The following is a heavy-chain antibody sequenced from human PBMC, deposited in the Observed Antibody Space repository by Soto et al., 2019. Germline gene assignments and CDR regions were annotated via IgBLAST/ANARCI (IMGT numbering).Heavy chain of an antibody. D-gene: IGHD2-15*01. CDR2: IYHSGRT. V-gene: IGHV4-31*11. CDR3: ARWVEVSLDYFDS. Sequence: SETLSLTCAVSGGSISNGYYYWSWVRQNPGKGLEWIGHIYHSGRTYYNPSLKSRVSISIDTSKNQFSLHLSSVTAADTAVYYCARWVEVSLDYFDSWGQGNPVTVSS. J-gene: IGHJ4*02. CDR1: GGSISNGYYY.